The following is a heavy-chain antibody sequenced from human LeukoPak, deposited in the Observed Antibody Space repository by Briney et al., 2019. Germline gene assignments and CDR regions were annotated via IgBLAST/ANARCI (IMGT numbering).Heavy chain of an antibody. V-gene: IGHV3-48*03. Sequence: PGGSLRLSCAASGFTFSSYEMNWVRQAPGKGLEWVPYISSSGSTIYYADSVKGRFTISRDNAKNSLYLQMNSLRAEDTAVYYCASVVRGIPSDYWGQGTLVTVSS. CDR2: ISSSGSTI. CDR1: GFTFSSYE. CDR3: ASVVRGIPSDY. J-gene: IGHJ4*02. D-gene: IGHD6-6*01.